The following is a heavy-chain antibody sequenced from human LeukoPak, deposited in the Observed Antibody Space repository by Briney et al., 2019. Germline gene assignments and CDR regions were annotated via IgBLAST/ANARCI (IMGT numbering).Heavy chain of an antibody. Sequence: SETLSLTCAVYGGSFSGDFWSWIRQSPGKGLEWIGEINHGGSTTYNPSLQSRVTMSVDTSTNQISLKMTSVTAADTAIYYCARDFSSSSTVYYYYYMDVWGKGTTVTVSS. CDR3: ARDFSSSSTVYYYYYMDV. CDR2: INHGGST. D-gene: IGHD6-6*01. V-gene: IGHV4-34*01. CDR1: GGSFSGDF. J-gene: IGHJ6*03.